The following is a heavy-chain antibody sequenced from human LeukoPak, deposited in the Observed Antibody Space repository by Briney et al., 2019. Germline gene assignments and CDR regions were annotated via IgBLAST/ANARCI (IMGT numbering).Heavy chain of an antibody. D-gene: IGHD3-22*01. CDR2: ISYDGSNK. Sequence: GRSLRLSCAASGFTFSSYAMHWVRQAPGKGLEWVAVISYDGSNKYYADSVKGRFTISRDNSKNTLYLQMNSLRAEDTAVYYCARDPLDSSGYSYYFDYWGQGTLVTVSS. J-gene: IGHJ4*02. CDR1: GFTFSSYA. CDR3: ARDPLDSSGYSYYFDY. V-gene: IGHV3-30*04.